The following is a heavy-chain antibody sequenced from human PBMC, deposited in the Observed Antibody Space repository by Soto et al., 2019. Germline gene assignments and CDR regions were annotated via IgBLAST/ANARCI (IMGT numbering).Heavy chain of an antibody. CDR1: GFSFSDYF. V-gene: IGHV1-46*01. D-gene: IGHD1-1*01. CDR3: ARDNSQDDGTPAASSWFHP. Sequence: GDSLQVSCKASGFSFSDYFMHWVRQAPGQGLEWMGIINPRGDITNYAQKFQGRVSITRDTSTSTVYMALSSLRYEDTAVYYCARDNSQDDGTPAASSWFHPWGQGTPVTVSS. J-gene: IGHJ5*02. CDR2: INPRGDIT.